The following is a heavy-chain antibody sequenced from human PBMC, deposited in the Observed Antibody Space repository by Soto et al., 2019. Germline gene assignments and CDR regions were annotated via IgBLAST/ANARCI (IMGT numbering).Heavy chain of an antibody. CDR1: GGTIRSPDW. CDR2: IFQSGST. CDR3: ARGRGRYSSGWSWFDP. Sequence: QVQLQESGPGLVEPSGTLSLTCGVSGGTIRSPDWWTWVRQPPGKELEWIGEIFQSGSTNYTPSLESRVTISVDKSKNQFSLTLTSVTAADTAVYFCARGRGRYSSGWSWFDPWGQGILVTVSS. D-gene: IGHD6-19*01. V-gene: IGHV4-4*02. J-gene: IGHJ5*02.